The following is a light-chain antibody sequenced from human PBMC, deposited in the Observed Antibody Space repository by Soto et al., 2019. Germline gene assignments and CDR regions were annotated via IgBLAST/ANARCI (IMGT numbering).Light chain of an antibody. CDR1: QGISSY. J-gene: IGKJ1*01. CDR3: QQYNTWPWT. V-gene: IGKV1-9*01. Sequence: DIQMTQSPSTLSASVGDRVTITCRASQGISSYLAWYQQKPGKAPKLLIYAASTLQSGVPSRFSGSGSGTEFTLSISSLQSDDFAVYYCQQYNTWPWTFGQGTKVDIK. CDR2: AAS.